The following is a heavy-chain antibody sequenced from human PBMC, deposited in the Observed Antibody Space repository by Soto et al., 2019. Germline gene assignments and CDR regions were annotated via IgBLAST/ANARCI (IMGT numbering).Heavy chain of an antibody. Sequence: GGPLRLSCAAAGFTFSSYGMHWVRQAPGKGLEWVAVIWYDGGNKYYADSVKGRFTISRDNSKNTLYLQMNSLRAEDTAVYYCARAPVLLWFGEVTHFDYWGQGTLVTVSS. CDR2: IWYDGGNK. J-gene: IGHJ4*02. CDR1: GFTFSSYG. V-gene: IGHV3-33*01. D-gene: IGHD3-10*01. CDR3: ARAPVLLWFGEVTHFDY.